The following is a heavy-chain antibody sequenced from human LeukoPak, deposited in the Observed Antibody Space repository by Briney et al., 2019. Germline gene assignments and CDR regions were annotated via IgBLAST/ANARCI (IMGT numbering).Heavy chain of an antibody. J-gene: IGHJ5*02. V-gene: IGHV4-59*08. CDR3: ARHFLESSRRRYCNWFDP. D-gene: IGHD6-13*01. Sequence: GSLRLSCAASGFTFSSYAMSWVRQAPGKGLEWIGYLDSSGTTNYNPSLKSRVTISVDTSKNQFSLKLSSVTAADTAVYYCARHFLESSRRRYCNWFDPWGQGTLVTVSS. CDR2: LDSSGTT. CDR1: GFTFSSYA.